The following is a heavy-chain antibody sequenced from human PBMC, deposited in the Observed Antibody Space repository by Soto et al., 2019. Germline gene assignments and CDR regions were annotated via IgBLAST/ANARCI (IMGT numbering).Heavy chain of an antibody. CDR1: GYSFTSYF. J-gene: IGHJ4*02. CDR2: VNPSTGAA. Sequence: QVHLVQSGAELKKPGASVTVSCKASGYSFTSYFMHWVRQAPGQGLEWMGVVNPSTGAAGYAQNFQGRITMTRDTSTSTVYMEVTSLTSEDTAVYFCAGTYDTSGDYPYYFDYWGQGTPVTVSS. CDR3: AGTYDTSGDYPYYFDY. V-gene: IGHV1-46*01. D-gene: IGHD3-22*01.